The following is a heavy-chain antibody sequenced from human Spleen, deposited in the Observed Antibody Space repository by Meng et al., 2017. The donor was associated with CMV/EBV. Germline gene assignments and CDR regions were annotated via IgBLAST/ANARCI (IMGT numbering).Heavy chain of an antibody. CDR2: INSDESGT. J-gene: IGHJ4*02. CDR1: GFTFSSYW. D-gene: IGHD3-16*01. V-gene: IGHV3-74*01. Sequence: GESLKISCAASGFTFSSYWMHWARQAPGKGQVWVSRINSDESGTTYADSVKGRFTISRDNAKNTLFLQMNSLRVDDTAVYYCARVALRPHYYFDYWGQGTLVTVSS. CDR3: ARVALRPHYYFDY.